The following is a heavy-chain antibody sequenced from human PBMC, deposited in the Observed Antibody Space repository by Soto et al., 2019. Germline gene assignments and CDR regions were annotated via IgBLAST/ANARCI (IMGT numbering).Heavy chain of an antibody. CDR3: ATADGFGVVTPFFEY. J-gene: IGHJ4*02. CDR2: SYYRGST. V-gene: IGHV4-39*01. D-gene: IGHD3-3*01. CDR1: GGSISSRSRY. Sequence: QLQLQESGPGLVKPSETLSLTCTVSGGSISSRSRYWGWIRQSPGKHLEWIGSSYYRGSTHYNPSLKTRVTISVDTSKNQVSLKVYSVTAADTAVYYCATADGFGVVTPFFEYWGQGILVTVSS.